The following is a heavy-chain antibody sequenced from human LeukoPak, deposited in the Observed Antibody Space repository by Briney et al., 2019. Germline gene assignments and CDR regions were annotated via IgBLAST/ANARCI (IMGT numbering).Heavy chain of an antibody. CDR1: GASISSHNW. V-gene: IGHV4-4*02. Sequence: SETLSLTCAVSGASISSHNWWWSWVRQPPGKGLEWIGEIYHSGSTNYNPSLKSRVTMSVDKSKNQFSLNLSSVTAADTAVYYCASAEPRGIIWYPSWGQGTLVTASS. J-gene: IGHJ5*02. CDR3: ASAEPRGIIWYPS. CDR2: IYHSGST. D-gene: IGHD6-13*01.